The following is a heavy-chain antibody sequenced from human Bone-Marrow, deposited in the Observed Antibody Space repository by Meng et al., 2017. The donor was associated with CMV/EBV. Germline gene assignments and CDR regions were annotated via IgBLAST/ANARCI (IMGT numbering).Heavy chain of an antibody. Sequence: SETLSLTCAVYGGSFSGYYWSWIRQPPGKGLEWIGEINHSGSTNYNPSLKSRVTISVDTSKNQFSLKLSSVTAADTAVYYCARGSTAARLGWFDPWGRGTLVTVSS. D-gene: IGHD6-6*01. CDR1: GGSFSGYY. CDR2: INHSGST. CDR3: ARGSTAARLGWFDP. J-gene: IGHJ5*02. V-gene: IGHV4-34*01.